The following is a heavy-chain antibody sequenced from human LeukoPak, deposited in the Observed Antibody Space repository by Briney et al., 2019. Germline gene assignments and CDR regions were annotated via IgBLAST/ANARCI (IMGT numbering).Heavy chain of an antibody. D-gene: IGHD2-15*01. Sequence: PGGSLRLSCVASGSTFGSVWMSWVRQAPGKGLEWVGNIQPDGSEQYPVDSLRGRFTISRDNAENSLYLQMNSLRAEDTAVYYCARGRWGWYSNWFDPWGQGTLVTLSS. CDR3: ARGRWGWYSNWFDP. V-gene: IGHV3-7*04. J-gene: IGHJ5*02. CDR2: IQPDGSEQ. CDR1: GSTFGSVW.